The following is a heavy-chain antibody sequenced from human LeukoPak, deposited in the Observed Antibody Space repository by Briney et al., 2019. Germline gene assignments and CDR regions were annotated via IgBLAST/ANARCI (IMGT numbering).Heavy chain of an antibody. Sequence: GGSLRLSCAASGFTYSNYAMTWVRQAQGKGLEWASGISGKGDITYYADSVKGRFTISRDNSKNMLFLQMNSLRAEDTAVYYCAKDLLFSITYYGGVAYWGQGTLVTVSS. CDR1: GFTYSNYA. CDR2: ISGKGDIT. J-gene: IGHJ4*02. CDR3: AKDLLFSITYYGGVAY. D-gene: IGHD1-26*01. V-gene: IGHV3-23*01.